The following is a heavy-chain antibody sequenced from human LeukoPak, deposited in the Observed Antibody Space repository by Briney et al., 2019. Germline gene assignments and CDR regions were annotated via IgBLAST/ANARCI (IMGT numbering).Heavy chain of an antibody. CDR3: ARSSSGWYYFDY. D-gene: IGHD6-19*01. J-gene: IGHJ4*02. CDR1: GFTFSSYG. Sequence: PGRSLRLSCAASGFTFSSYGMHWVRQAPGKGLEWVAVISYDGSNKYYADSVKGRFTISRDNSKNTLYLQVNSLRAEDTAVYYCARSSSGWYYFDYWGQGTLVTVSS. V-gene: IGHV3-30*03. CDR2: ISYDGSNK.